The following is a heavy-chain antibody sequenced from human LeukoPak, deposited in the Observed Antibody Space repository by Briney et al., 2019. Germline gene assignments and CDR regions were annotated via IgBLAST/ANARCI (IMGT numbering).Heavy chain of an antibody. CDR1: GFTFDDYG. J-gene: IGHJ4*02. V-gene: IGHV3-20*04. Sequence: RGSLRLSCAASGFTFDDYGMSWVRQGPGKGLEWVSGISWNGGSTGYADSVKGRFTISRDNARTSLFLQMNNLRAEDTALYYCTRSFYYDSTGYYFDPDYWGRGTLVTVSS. CDR2: ISWNGGST. CDR3: TRSFYYDSTGYYFDPDY. D-gene: IGHD3-22*01.